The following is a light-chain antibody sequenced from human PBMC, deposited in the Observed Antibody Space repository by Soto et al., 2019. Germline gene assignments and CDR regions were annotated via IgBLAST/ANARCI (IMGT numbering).Light chain of an antibody. CDR2: DAS. CDR1: QSVSRY. Sequence: EIVLTQSPATLSLSPGERATLSCRASQSVSRYLAWYQQKPGQAPRLLIYDASNRTTGIPDRCSGSGSGPYFTPTISSLEPEDFAVYYCQQRSNWPPRLTFGGGTKVEIK. V-gene: IGKV3-11*01. CDR3: QQRSNWPPRLT. J-gene: IGKJ4*01.